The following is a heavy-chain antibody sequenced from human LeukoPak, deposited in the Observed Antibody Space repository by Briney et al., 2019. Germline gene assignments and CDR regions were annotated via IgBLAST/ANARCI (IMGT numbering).Heavy chain of an antibody. CDR2: ISSSSSYI. CDR3: ARDRGSGWSEFDY. J-gene: IGHJ4*02. V-gene: IGHV3-21*01. CDR1: GFTFSSYS. Sequence: GGSLRLSCAASGFTFSSYSMNWVRQAPGKGLEWVSSISSSSSYIYYADSVKGRFTISRDNAKNSLYLQMNSLRAEDTAVYYCARDRGSGWSEFDYWGQGTLVTVSS. D-gene: IGHD6-19*01.